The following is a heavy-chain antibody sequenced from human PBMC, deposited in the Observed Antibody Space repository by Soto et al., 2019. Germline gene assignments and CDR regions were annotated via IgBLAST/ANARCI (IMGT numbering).Heavy chain of an antibody. CDR3: AKYGVEPGLYFDH. Sequence: GGALRLSCATSGFTFSDYWMNWVRQAPGKGLEWVASIKYDGGEKNYVDSVKGRFTISRDNAKNSVYLKMASLRAEDTAVYYCAKYGVEPGLYFDHCAQGTPVTVSS. J-gene: IGHJ4*02. V-gene: IGHV3-7*02. CDR2: IKYDGGEK. CDR1: GFTFSDYW. D-gene: IGHD2-2*01.